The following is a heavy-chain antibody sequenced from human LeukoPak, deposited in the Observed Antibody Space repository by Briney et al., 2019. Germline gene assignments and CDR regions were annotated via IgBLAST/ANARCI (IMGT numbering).Heavy chain of an antibody. Sequence: PGGSLRLSCAASGFTFSSYWMSWVRQAPGKGLEWVANIKQDGSEKYYVDSVKGRFTISRDNSKNTLYLQMNSLRAEDTAVYYCARDRIRFGELLHSEYYFDYWGQGTLVTVSS. D-gene: IGHD3-10*01. CDR3: ARDRIRFGELLHSEYYFDY. J-gene: IGHJ4*02. CDR1: GFTFSSYW. CDR2: IKQDGSEK. V-gene: IGHV3-7*01.